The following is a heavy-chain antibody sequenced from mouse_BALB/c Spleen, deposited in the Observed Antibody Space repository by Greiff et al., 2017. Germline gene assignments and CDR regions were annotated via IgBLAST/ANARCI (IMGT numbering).Heavy chain of an antibody. D-gene: IGHD4-1*01. Sequence: QVQLQQSGAELVKPGASVKLSCKASGYTFTSYWMHWVKQRPGQGLEWIGEINPSNGRTNYNEKFKSKATLTVDKSSSTAYMQLSSLTSEDSAVYYCARRSPNWDLYYAMDYWGQGTSVTVSS. J-gene: IGHJ4*01. CDR2: INPSNGRT. CDR1: GYTFTSYW. CDR3: ARRSPNWDLYYAMDY. V-gene: IGHV1S81*02.